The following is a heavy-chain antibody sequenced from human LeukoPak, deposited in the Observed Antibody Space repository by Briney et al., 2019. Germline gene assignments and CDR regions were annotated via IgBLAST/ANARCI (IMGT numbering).Heavy chain of an antibody. CDR1: GYTFTSYY. J-gene: IGHJ5*02. D-gene: IGHD2-15*01. CDR3: ARGRLLTYNWFDP. CDR2: INPSGGST. Sequence: ASVTVSCKPSGYTFTSYYMHWVRQAPGQGLDWMGIINPSGGSTSYAQKFQGRVTMTRDMSTSTVYMELSSLRSEDTAVYYCARGRLLTYNWFDPWGQGTLVTVSS. V-gene: IGHV1-46*01.